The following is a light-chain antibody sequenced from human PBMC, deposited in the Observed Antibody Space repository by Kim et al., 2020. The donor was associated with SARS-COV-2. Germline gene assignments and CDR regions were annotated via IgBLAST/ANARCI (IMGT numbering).Light chain of an antibody. V-gene: IGKV1-6*01. Sequence: APVGDRVTLTCRAIQGISLDLGWYQQKPGKAPKLLIYSASSVQSGVPSRFSGRGSGTNFTLTISSLQPEDFGTYYCLQDYTYPLTFGQGTKVDIK. CDR3: LQDYTYPLT. CDR2: SAS. J-gene: IGKJ1*01. CDR1: QGISLD.